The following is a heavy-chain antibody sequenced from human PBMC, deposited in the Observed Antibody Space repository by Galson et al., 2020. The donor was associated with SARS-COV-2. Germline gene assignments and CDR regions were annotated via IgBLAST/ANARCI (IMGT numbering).Heavy chain of an antibody. D-gene: IGHD1-1*01. CDR1: GFTFSTYT. J-gene: IGHJ6*03. V-gene: IGHV3-21*06. Sequence: GGSLRLSCAASGFTFSTYTMNWVRQVPGQGLEWVSSITTFSTYLNYADSVKGRFTISRDNANNLLFLQMDGLTADDTAVYFCARTGTPHYYYSYYMDVWGRGTTVTVSS. CDR3: ARTGTPHYYYSYYMDV. CDR2: ITTFSTYL.